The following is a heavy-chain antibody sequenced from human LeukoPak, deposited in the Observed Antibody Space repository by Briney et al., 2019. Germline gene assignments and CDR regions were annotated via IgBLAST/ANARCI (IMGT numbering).Heavy chain of an antibody. Sequence: SETLSLTCSVSGGSIRSYYWSWIRQPPGKGLEWIGYIYYSGSTNYNPSLKSRVTVSVDTSKNQFSLKLRSVTAADTAVYYCARGNVDTAHRYYFDYCGQGTLVTVSS. CDR2: IYYSGST. V-gene: IGHV4-59*01. D-gene: IGHD5-18*01. CDR3: ARGNVDTAHRYYFDY. J-gene: IGHJ4*02. CDR1: GGSIRSYY.